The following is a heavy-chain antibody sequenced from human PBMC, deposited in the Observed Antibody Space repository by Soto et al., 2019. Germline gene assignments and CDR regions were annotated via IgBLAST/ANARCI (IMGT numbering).Heavy chain of an antibody. V-gene: IGHV4-4*07. CDR1: GAAISGFY. CDR3: VRDGTKTLRDWFDP. Sequence: QVKLQESGPGLVKPSETLSLTCTVSGAAISGFYWSWIRKSAGKGLEWIGRIYATGTTDYNPSLKSRVMMSVDTSKKQYSLKLMSVTDADTAVYYCVRDGTKTLRDWFDPCGQGISVTVSS. D-gene: IGHD1-1*01. J-gene: IGHJ5*02. CDR2: IYATGTT.